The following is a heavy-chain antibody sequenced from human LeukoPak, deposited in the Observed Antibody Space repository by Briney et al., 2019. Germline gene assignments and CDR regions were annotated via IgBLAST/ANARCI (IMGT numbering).Heavy chain of an antibody. CDR2: IYTGGNT. CDR1: DGSISSYY. CDR3: AREVRFLEWLSFDY. V-gene: IGHV4-4*07. J-gene: IGHJ4*02. Sequence: SETLSLTCTVSDGSISSYYWSWIRQPAGKGLEWIGRIYTGGNTNYNPSLKSRVTMSLDTSKNQFSLKLSSVTAADTAVYYCAREVRFLEWLSFDYWGQGTLVTVSS. D-gene: IGHD3-3*01.